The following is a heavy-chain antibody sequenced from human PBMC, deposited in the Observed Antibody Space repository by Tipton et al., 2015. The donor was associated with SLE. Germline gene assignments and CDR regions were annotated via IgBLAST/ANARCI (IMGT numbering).Heavy chain of an antibody. Sequence: TLSLTCTVSGGSISSSSYYWGWIRPPPGKGLEWIGSIYYSGSTYYNPSLKSRVTISVDTSKNQFSLKLSSVTAADTAVYYCARLGKATGYSSSWNAFDIWGQGTMVTVSS. V-gene: IGHV4-39*01. J-gene: IGHJ3*02. CDR3: ARLGKATGYSSSWNAFDI. D-gene: IGHD6-13*01. CDR1: GGSISSSSYY. CDR2: IYYSGST.